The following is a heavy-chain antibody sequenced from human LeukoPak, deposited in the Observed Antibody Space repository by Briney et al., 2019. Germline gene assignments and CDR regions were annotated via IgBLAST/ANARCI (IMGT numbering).Heavy chain of an antibody. CDR3: ARHIGASSWYSSRLLGMDV. CDR1: GFTVSSNY. J-gene: IGHJ6*02. Sequence: GGSLRLSCAASGFTVSSNYMSWVRQAPGKGLEWVSVIYSGGSTYYADSVKGRFTISRDNSKNTLYLQMNSLRAEDTAVYYCARHIGASSWYSSRLLGMDVWGQGTTVTVSS. CDR2: IYSGGST. V-gene: IGHV3-66*04. D-gene: IGHD6-13*01.